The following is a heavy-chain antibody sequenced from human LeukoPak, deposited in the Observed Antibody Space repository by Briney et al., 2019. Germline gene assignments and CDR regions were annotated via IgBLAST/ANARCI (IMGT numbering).Heavy chain of an antibody. CDR2: INHSGST. J-gene: IGHJ5*02. CDR3: ARPRTRLAWFDP. V-gene: IGHV4-34*01. Sequence: SETLSLTCAVYGGSFSGYYWSWIRQPPGKGLEWIGEINHSGSTNYNPSLKSRVTISVDTSKNQFSLKLSSVTAADTAVYYCARPRTRLAWFDPWGQGTLVTVSS. CDR1: GGSFSGYY. D-gene: IGHD6-19*01.